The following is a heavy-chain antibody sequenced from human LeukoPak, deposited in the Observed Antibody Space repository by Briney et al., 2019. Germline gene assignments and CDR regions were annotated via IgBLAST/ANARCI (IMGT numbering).Heavy chain of an antibody. V-gene: IGHV3-30*04. J-gene: IGHJ4*02. CDR1: GFTFSSYA. Sequence: PGRSLRLSCAASGFTFSSYAKHWVRQAPGKGLEWVAVISYDGSNKYYADSVKGRFTISRDNSKNTLYLQMNSLRAEDTAVYYCASSYSSSWGGGFDYWGQGTLVTVSS. CDR3: ASSYSSSWGGGFDY. D-gene: IGHD6-13*01. CDR2: ISYDGSNK.